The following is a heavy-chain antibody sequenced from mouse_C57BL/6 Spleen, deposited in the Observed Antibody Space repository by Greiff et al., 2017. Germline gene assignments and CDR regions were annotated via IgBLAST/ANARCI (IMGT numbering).Heavy chain of an antibody. D-gene: IGHD1-2*01. V-gene: IGHV1-7*01. CDR2: INPSSGYT. CDR3: ATPITSEPIMDY. J-gene: IGHJ4*01. Sequence: QVQLKESGAELAKPGASVKLSCKASGYTFTSYWMHWVKQRPGQGLEWIGYINPSSGYTKYNQKFKDKATLTADKSSSTAYMQLSSLTYEDSAVYYCATPITSEPIMDYWGQGTSVTVSS. CDR1: GYTFTSYW.